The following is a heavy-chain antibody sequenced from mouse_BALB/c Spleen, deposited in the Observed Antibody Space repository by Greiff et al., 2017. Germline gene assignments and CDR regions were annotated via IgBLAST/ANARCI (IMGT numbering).Heavy chain of an antibody. Sequence: VKLMESGAELVRPGVSVKISCKGSGYTFTDYAMHWVKQSHAKSLEWIGVISTYYGDASYNQKFKGKAAMTVDKSSSTAYMELARLTSEDSAIYYCARPLHYYGYDYAMDYWGQGTSVTVSS. V-gene: IGHV1S137*01. CDR2: ISTYYGDA. J-gene: IGHJ4*01. CDR3: ARPLHYYGYDYAMDY. CDR1: GYTFTDYA. D-gene: IGHD1-2*01.